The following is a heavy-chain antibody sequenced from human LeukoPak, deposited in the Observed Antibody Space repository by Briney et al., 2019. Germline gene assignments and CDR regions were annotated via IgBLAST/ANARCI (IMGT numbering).Heavy chain of an antibody. V-gene: IGHV1-46*01. CDR1: GYTFTSYY. J-gene: IGHJ4*02. CDR3: ARDYLKVVVAGTAPSAGHMDY. D-gene: IGHD2-15*01. CDR2: INPSGGST. Sequence: ASVKVSCKASGYTFTSYYMHWVRQAPGQGLEWMGIINPSGGSTSYAQKFQGRVTMTRDTSSSTVYMELSSLRSEDMAVYYCARDYLKVVVAGTAPSAGHMDYWGQGTLVTVTS.